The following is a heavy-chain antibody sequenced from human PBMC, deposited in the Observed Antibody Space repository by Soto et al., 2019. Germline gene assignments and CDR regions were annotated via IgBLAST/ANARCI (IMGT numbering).Heavy chain of an antibody. D-gene: IGHD3-22*01. Sequence: EVQLVESGGGLVQPGGSLKLSCAASGFTFSGSAMHWVRQASGKGLEWVGRIRSKANSYATAYAASVKGRFTISRDDSKNTAYRQMNSLKTEDTAVYYCTRQTSSYDSSGNDYWGQGTLVTVSS. CDR2: IRSKANSYAT. CDR3: TRQTSSYDSSGNDY. V-gene: IGHV3-73*01. J-gene: IGHJ4*02. CDR1: GFTFSGSA.